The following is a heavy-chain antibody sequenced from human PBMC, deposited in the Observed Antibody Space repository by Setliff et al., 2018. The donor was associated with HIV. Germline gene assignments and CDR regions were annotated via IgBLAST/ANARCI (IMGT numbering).Heavy chain of an antibody. CDR1: GFIFSSYW. D-gene: IGHD5-18*01. Sequence: SGGSLRLSCTASGFIFSSYWVSWVRQAPGKGLEWVANIKQGGSEKYYVDSVKGRFTMSRDNAKNSLFLQMHSLRAEDTAVYYCARVADGYNSYFDYWGQGTVVTVSS. J-gene: IGHJ4*02. CDR2: IKQGGSEK. V-gene: IGHV3-7*01. CDR3: ARVADGYNSYFDY.